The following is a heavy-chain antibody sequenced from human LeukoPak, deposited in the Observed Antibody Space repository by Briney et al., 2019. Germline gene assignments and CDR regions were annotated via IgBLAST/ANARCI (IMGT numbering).Heavy chain of an antibody. CDR3: TVRITILGVVIISDFDY. J-gene: IGHJ4*02. V-gene: IGHV3-15*01. CDR2: IKSKTDGGTT. D-gene: IGHD3-3*01. Sequence: GGSLRLSCAASGFTFSNAWMSWVRQAPGKGLEWVGRIKSKTDGGTTDYAAPVKGRFTISRDDSKNTLYLQMNSLKTEDTAVYYCTVRITILGVVIISDFDYWGQGTLVTVSS. CDR1: GFTFSNAW.